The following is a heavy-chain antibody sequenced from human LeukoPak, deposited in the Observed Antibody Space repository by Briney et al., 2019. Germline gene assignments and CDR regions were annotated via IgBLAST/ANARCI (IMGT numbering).Heavy chain of an antibody. CDR2: RGSAGGT. CDR3: ASRTWIGGGQYAYDL. D-gene: IGHD3-16*01. CDR1: GFTFTDYA. Sequence: PGGSLRLSCAASGFTFTDYAVSWVRQAPGKGLEWVSARGSAGGTYYADSVKGRFTTSRDNSASKMYLQLNSLRVEDTAVYYCASRTWIGGGQYAYDLWGQGTMVTVSS. J-gene: IGHJ3*01. V-gene: IGHV3-23*01.